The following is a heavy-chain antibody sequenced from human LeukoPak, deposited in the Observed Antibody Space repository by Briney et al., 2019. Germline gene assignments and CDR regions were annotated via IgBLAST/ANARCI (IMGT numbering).Heavy chain of an antibody. J-gene: IGHJ5*02. D-gene: IGHD2-2*02. V-gene: IGHV4-4*07. CDR3: ARDRGCSSTSCYTSKNWFDP. Sequence: PSGTLTLTCAASGGTISNYCWSWIRQAAGKGLEWIGRINTSGGTNYNASIKSRGTMSVDTSQNKFSLKLSSVTAADTAVYYCARDRGCSSTSCYTSKNWFDPWGQGTLVTVSS. CDR2: INTSGGT. CDR1: GGTISNYC.